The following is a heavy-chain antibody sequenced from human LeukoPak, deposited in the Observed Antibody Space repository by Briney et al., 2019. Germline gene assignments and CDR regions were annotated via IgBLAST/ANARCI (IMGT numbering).Heavy chain of an antibody. V-gene: IGHV3-23*01. Sequence: PGGPLRLSCAASGFTFSSFGMSWVRQAPGKGLEWVSAISSTGGTAYYADSVKGRFTISRDNSKNTLYLQMNSLRAEDTAVYYCAKDDRIQTRRYSYNYWGQGTLVTVSS. CDR3: AKDDRIQTRRYSYNY. CDR1: GFTFSSFG. D-gene: IGHD5-18*01. CDR2: ISSTGGTA. J-gene: IGHJ4*02.